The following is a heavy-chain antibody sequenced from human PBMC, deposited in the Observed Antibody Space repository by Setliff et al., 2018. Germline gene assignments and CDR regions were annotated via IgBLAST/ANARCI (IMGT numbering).Heavy chain of an antibody. CDR1: GYTFTSYG. CDR3: ARREITFGRPRNWFDP. CDR2: ISGYNGNT. D-gene: IGHD3-16*01. J-gene: IGHJ5*02. Sequence: GASVKVSCKASGYTFTSYGINWVRQAPGQGLEWMGWISGYNGNTNYAQKVQGRVTMTTDASTSTAYMELRSLRSDDTAMYYCARREITFGRPRNWFDPWGQGTLVTV. V-gene: IGHV1-18*01.